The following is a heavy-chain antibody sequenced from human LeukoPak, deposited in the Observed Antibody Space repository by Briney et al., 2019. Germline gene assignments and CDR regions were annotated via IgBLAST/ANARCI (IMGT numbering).Heavy chain of an antibody. CDR3: AKHGYCSGISCFFDF. D-gene: IGHD2-2*03. Sequence: GGSLRLSCAASGFTFSSYAMSWVRQAPGKGLEWVSGISGSGPYAFYTDSVKGRFTISRDSSKNTLYLQMNSLRAEDTALYYCAKHGYCSGISCFFDFWGQGTLVTVSS. CDR1: GFTFSSYA. V-gene: IGHV3-23*01. CDR2: ISGSGPYA. J-gene: IGHJ4*02.